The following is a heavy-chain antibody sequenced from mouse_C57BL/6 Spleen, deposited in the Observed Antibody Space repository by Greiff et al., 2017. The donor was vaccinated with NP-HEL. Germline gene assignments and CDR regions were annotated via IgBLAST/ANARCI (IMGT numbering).Heavy chain of an antibody. D-gene: IGHD2-2*01. J-gene: IGHJ4*01. CDR3: ARKNGYPMDY. CDR1: GFTFSDYG. CDR2: ISSGRSTI. Sequence: EVQRVESGGGLVKPGGSLKLSCAASGFTFSDYGMHWVRQAPEKGLEWVAYISSGRSTIYYADTVKGRFTISRDNAKNTLFLQMTSLRSEDTAMYYCARKNGYPMDYWGQGTSVTVSS. V-gene: IGHV5-17*01.